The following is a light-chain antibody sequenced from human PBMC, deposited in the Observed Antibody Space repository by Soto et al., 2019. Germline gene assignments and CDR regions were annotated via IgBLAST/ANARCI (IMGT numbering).Light chain of an antibody. CDR3: SLYTSSSLYV. CDR2: EVS. Sequence: QSALAQPPSVSGSPGQSVTISCTGTSSDVGSYNRVSWYQQPPGTAPKLMIYEVSNRPSGVPDRFSGSKSDNTASLTISGLQAEDEADYYCSLYTSSSLYVFGTGTKVTVL. CDR1: SSDVGSYNR. V-gene: IGLV2-18*01. J-gene: IGLJ1*01.